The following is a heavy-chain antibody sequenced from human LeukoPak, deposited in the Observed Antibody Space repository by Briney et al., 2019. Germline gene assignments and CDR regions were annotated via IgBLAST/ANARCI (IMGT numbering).Heavy chain of an antibody. J-gene: IGHJ4*02. D-gene: IGHD2-15*01. V-gene: IGHV3-30*02. CDR3: AKPVQRYCSGGSYYASYFDY. CDR1: GFTFSSYG. CDR2: IRYDGSNK. Sequence: PGGSLRLSCAASGFTFSSYGMHWVRQAPGKGLEWVAFIRYDGSNKYYADSVKGRFTISRDNSKNTLYLQMNSLRAEDTAVYYCAKPVQRYCSGGSYYASYFDYWGQGTLVTVSS.